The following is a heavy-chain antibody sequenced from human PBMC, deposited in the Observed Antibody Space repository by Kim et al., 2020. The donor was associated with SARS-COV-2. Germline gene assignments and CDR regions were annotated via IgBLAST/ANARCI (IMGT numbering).Heavy chain of an antibody. D-gene: IGHD3-9*01. V-gene: IGHV3-74*01. CDR2: RT. Sequence: RTRYADSVRGRITIPRDNATSTVDLQMNSLRDDETALYYCARDHDWAFDMWGQGTMVTVSS. CDR3: ARDHDWAFDM. J-gene: IGHJ3*02.